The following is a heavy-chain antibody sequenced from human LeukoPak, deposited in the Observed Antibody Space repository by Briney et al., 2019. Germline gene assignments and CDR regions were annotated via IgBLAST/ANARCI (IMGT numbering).Heavy chain of an antibody. J-gene: IGHJ4*02. CDR3: ARGGVVVAATPFDY. D-gene: IGHD2-15*01. CDR1: GGSVSSGSDY. Sequence: SETLSLTCTVSGGSVSSGSDYWSRIRQPPGKGLEWIGYIYYSGSTNYNPSLKSRVTISVDTSKNQFSLKLSSVTAADTAVYYCARGGVVVAATPFDYWGQGSLVTVSS. CDR2: IYYSGST. V-gene: IGHV4-61*01.